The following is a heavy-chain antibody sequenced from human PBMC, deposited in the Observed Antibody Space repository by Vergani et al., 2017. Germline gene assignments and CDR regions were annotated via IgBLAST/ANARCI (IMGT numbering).Heavy chain of an antibody. CDR2: IIPILGIA. J-gene: IGHJ5*02. V-gene: IGHV1-69*04. D-gene: IGHD2-15*01. Sequence: QVQLVQSGAEVKKPGSSVKVSCKASGGTFSSYAISWVRQAPGQGLEWMGRIIPILGIANYAQKFQGRVTITADKSRSTAYMERSSLRSEDTAVYYCARGDIVVAYNWFDPWGQGTLVTVS. CDR1: GGTFSSYA. CDR3: ARGDIVVAYNWFDP.